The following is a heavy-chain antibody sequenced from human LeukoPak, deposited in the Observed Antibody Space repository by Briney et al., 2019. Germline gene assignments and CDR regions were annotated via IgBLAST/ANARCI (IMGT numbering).Heavy chain of an antibody. CDR3: VRGGDDPDH. V-gene: IGHV3-74*01. J-gene: IGHJ4*02. CDR2: INSDGSST. D-gene: IGHD3-16*01. Sequence: PGGSLRLCCAASGFTFSSYWMHWVRQAPGKGLVWVSRINSDGSSTSYADSVKGRFTISRDNGKDTLYLQMNSLRVEDTALYYCVRGGDDPDHWGQGTLVTASS. CDR1: GFTFSSYW.